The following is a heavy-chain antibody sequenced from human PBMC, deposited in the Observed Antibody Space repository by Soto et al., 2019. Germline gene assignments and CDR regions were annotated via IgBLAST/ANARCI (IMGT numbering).Heavy chain of an antibody. J-gene: IGHJ4*02. V-gene: IGHV3-30*03. CDR1: GFTFSSYG. D-gene: IGHD6-13*01. CDR2: ISYDGSKK. CDR3: AIHSSISVY. Sequence: QVQLVESGGGVVQPGRSLRLSCAASGFTFSSYGMYWVRQAPGKGLEWVAFISYDGSKKQYADSVKGRFSISRDNSRNTVYLDTHSLRRDDSAMYYCAIHSSISVYWGQGALVTVSS.